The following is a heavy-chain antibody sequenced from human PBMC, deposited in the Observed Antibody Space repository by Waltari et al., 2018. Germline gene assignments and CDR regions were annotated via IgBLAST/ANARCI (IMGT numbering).Heavy chain of an antibody. CDR3: ARAIGTHRGGPYTYFDY. V-gene: IGHV1-69*10. J-gene: IGHJ4*02. D-gene: IGHD3-16*01. Sequence: QVQLVQSGAEVKKPGSSVKVSCKASGGTFSRNGISWVRQAPGQGLEWMGGIIPIIGIANYAQNFQGRVTITADKSTSTAYMELSSLRSEDTAVYYCARAIGTHRGGPYTYFDYWGQGTLVTVSS. CDR1: GGTFSRNG. CDR2: IIPIIGIA.